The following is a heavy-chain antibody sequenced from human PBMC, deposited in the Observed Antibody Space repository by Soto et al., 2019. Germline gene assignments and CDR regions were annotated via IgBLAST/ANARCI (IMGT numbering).Heavy chain of an antibody. CDR3: ARLGYAQLVPDY. Sequence: SETLSLTCTVSGGSISSSSYYWGWIRQPPGKGLEWIGSIYYSGSTYYNPSLKSRVTISVDTSKNQFSLKLSSVTAADTAVYYCARLGYAQLVPDYWGQGTLVTVSS. D-gene: IGHD6-13*01. V-gene: IGHV4-39*01. CDR2: IYYSGST. J-gene: IGHJ4*02. CDR1: GGSISSSSYY.